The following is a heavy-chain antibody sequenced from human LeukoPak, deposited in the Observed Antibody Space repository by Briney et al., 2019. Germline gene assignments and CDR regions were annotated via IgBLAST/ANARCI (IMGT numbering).Heavy chain of an antibody. CDR1: GFTFTSYS. CDR3: AKDGGLWVSAHWGDS. V-gene: IGHV3-23*01. Sequence: GGSLRLSCAASGFTFTSYSMNWVRQAPGKGLEWVSTISGGGGSTYYADSVKGRFTVSRDNSKNTLYLQMNSLRAEDTAVYYCAKDGGLWVSAHWGDSWGRGTLVTVSS. CDR2: ISGGGGST. J-gene: IGHJ4*02. D-gene: IGHD7-27*01.